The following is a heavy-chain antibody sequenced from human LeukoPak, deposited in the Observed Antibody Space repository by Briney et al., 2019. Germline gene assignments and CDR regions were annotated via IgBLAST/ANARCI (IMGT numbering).Heavy chain of an antibody. CDR1: GFTFSSYA. CDR3: AKGSRAQGYYFDF. J-gene: IGHJ4*02. D-gene: IGHD3-10*01. CDR2: ISGSGDNT. V-gene: IGHV3-23*01. Sequence: GGSLRLSCAASGFTFSSYAMSWVRQAPGRGLEWVSTISGSGDNTFYADSVKGRFTISRDNSKNTLYLQMNSLRAEDTAAYYCAKGSRAQGYYFDFWGQGTLVTVSS.